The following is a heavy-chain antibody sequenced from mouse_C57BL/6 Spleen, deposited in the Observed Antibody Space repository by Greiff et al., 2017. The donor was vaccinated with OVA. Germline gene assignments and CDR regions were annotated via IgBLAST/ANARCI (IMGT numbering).Heavy chain of an antibody. V-gene: IGHV1-61*01. CDR2: IYPSDSET. CDR3: AIEGYFDY. CDR1: GYTFTSYW. Sequence: QVQLKQPGAELVRPGSSVKLSCKASGYTFTSYWMDWVKQRPGQGLEWIGNIYPSDSETHYNQKFKDKATLTVDKSSSTAYMQLSSLTSEDSAVFYCAIEGYFDYWGQGTTLTVSS. J-gene: IGHJ2*01.